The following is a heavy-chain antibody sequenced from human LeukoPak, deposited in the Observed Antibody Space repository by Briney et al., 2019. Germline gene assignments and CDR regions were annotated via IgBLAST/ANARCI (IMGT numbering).Heavy chain of an antibody. J-gene: IGHJ4*02. CDR1: GFTLSIYW. V-gene: IGHV3-7*01. Sequence: PGGSLRLSCVASGFTLSIYWMSWVRQAPGRGPEWLAIIKEDGSVIWDVESVRGRFTISRDNAKNSLYLQMNSLRAEDTAVYYCARGGGRQQLEQNYWGQGNLVTVSS. CDR3: ARGGGRQQLEQNY. D-gene: IGHD6-13*01. CDR2: IKEDGSVI.